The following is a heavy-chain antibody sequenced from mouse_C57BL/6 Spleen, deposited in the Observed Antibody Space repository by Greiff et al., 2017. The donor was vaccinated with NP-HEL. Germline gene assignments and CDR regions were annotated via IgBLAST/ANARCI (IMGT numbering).Heavy chain of an antibody. V-gene: IGHV5-4*01. J-gene: IGHJ2*01. CDR2: ISDGGSYT. CDR1: GFTFSSYA. Sequence: EVNVVESGGGLVKPGGSLKLSCAASGFTFSSYAMSWVRQTPEKRLEWVATISDGGSYTYYPDNVKGRFTISRDNAKNNLYLQMSHLKSEDTAMYYCARESRSTTNYFDYWGQGTTLTVSS. D-gene: IGHD1-1*01. CDR3: ARESRSTTNYFDY.